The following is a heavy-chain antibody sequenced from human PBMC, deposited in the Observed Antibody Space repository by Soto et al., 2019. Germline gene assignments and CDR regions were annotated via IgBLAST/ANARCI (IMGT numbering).Heavy chain of an antibody. CDR3: ASQFNTGYSYGYR. D-gene: IGHD5-18*01. CDR2: FRSIPSYK. V-gene: IGHV3-21*01. Sequence: EVQLVESGGGLVKPGGSLRLSFVASGFTSSTYTMNWARQAPENGLEWVSSFRSIPSYKSYADSVKGRFTISRDNAKNSLFLQMNSLRAEDTAVYYCASQFNTGYSYGYRWGQGTLVTVSS. J-gene: IGHJ5*02. CDR1: GFTSSTYT.